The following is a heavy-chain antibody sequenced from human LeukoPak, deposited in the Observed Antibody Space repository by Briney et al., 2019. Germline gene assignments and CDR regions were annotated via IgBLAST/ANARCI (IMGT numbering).Heavy chain of an antibody. CDR1: GYTFTSYY. CDR2: INPSGGST. V-gene: IGHV1-46*01. Sequence: ASVKVACKASGYTFTSYYMHWVRQAPGQGLEWMGIINPSGGSTSYALKFQGRVTMTRDMSTSTVYMELSSLRSEDTAVYYCARDPSSSGNFDYWGQGTLVTVSS. J-gene: IGHJ4*02. D-gene: IGHD6-13*01. CDR3: ARDPSSSGNFDY.